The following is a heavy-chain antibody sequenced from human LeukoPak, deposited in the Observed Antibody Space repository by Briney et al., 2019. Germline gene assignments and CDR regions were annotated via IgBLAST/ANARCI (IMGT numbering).Heavy chain of an antibody. D-gene: IGHD2-15*01. CDR1: GFTFSTYG. CDR2: ISNDGSNK. V-gene: IGHV3-30*18. CDR3: AKDEGHCSGGSCYRQDY. J-gene: IGHJ4*02. Sequence: PGRSLSPSCAASGFTFSTYGMHWVRQAPGKGPEWVGVISNDGSNKYHAESVKGRFTISRDNSKNTLYLQMNSLRAEDTAVYYCAKDEGHCSGGSCYRQDYWGQGTLVTVSS.